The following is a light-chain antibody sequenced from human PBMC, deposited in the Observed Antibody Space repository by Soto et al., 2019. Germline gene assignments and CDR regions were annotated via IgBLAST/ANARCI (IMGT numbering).Light chain of an antibody. J-gene: IGKJ2*01. CDR2: WAS. Sequence: DIVMTQYPDSLAVSLGERATINCKSSQSVLYSSNNKNFLAWYQQKPGQPPNLLIFWASTRESGVPDRFSGSGSGTDFTLTISSLQAEDVAVYYCQQYYTTPPYTFGQGTKLEIK. V-gene: IGKV4-1*01. CDR3: QQYYTTPPYT. CDR1: QSVLYSSNNKNF.